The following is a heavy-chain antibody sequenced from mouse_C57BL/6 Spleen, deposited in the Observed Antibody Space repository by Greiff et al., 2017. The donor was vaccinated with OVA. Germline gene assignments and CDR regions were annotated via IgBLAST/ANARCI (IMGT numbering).Heavy chain of an antibody. D-gene: IGHD2-5*01. Sequence: EVKLVESGGDLVKPGGSLKLSCAASGFTFSSYGMSWVRQTPDKRLEWVATISSGGSYTYYPDSVKGRFTISRDNAKNTLYLQMSSLKSEDTAMYYCARHPLYSNYLDYWGQGTTLPVSS. V-gene: IGHV5-6*01. CDR1: GFTFSSYG. CDR2: ISSGGSYT. CDR3: ARHPLYSNYLDY. J-gene: IGHJ2*01.